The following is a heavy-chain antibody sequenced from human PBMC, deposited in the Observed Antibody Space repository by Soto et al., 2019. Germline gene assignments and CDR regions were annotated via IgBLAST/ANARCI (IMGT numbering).Heavy chain of an antibody. V-gene: IGHV1-46*01. D-gene: IGHD1-26*01. CDR3: AREATVAGATAGMDV. J-gene: IGHJ6*02. CDR1: GYTLTTFF. Sequence: QVQLVQSGAEVKKPGASVKVSCKASGYTLTTFFMHWVRQAPGQGLEWMGVINPGYPAGRSTTYAQMFQGRVTMATDTGSSAVYMELRRPRSDDTAVYYCAREATVAGATAGMDVWGQGNTVTVSS. CDR2: INPGYPAGRST.